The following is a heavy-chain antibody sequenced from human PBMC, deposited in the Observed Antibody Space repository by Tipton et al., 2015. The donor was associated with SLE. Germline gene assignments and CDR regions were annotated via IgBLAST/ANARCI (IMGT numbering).Heavy chain of an antibody. CDR2: IYYSGST. D-gene: IGHD1-26*01. V-gene: IGHV4-59*12. CDR3: AREGIVGATGGAFDI. J-gene: IGHJ3*02. Sequence: GLVKPSETLSLTCTVSGGSISSYYWSWIRQPPGKGLEWIGYIYYSGSTNYNPSLKSRVTISVDTSKNQFSLKLSSVTAADTAVYCCAREGIVGATGGAFDIWGQGTMVTVSS. CDR1: GGSISSYY.